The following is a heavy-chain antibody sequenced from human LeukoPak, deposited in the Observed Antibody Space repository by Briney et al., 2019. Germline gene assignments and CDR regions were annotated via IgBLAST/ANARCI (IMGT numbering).Heavy chain of an antibody. Sequence: SVKVSCKASGGAFSSYAISWVRQAPGQGLEWMGRIIPIFGTANYAQKFQGRVTITTDESTSTAYMELSSLRSEDTAVYYCAREGIAAPTGSDYWGQGTLVTVSS. V-gene: IGHV1-69*05. J-gene: IGHJ4*02. D-gene: IGHD6-13*01. CDR1: GGAFSSYA. CDR3: AREGIAAPTGSDY. CDR2: IIPIFGTA.